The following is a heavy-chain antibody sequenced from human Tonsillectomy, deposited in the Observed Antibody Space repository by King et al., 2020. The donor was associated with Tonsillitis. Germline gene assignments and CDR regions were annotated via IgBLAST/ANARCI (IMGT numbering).Heavy chain of an antibody. Sequence: VQLVESGGGLVQPGGSLKLSCAASGFTFSGSAIHWVRPASWKGLDWVGRIRSKANSYAPAYAASVKGRFTISRDDSKNMAYLQMNSLKTEDTAVYYCTSPSDDILTGYYFDYWGQGTLVTVSS. V-gene: IGHV3-73*02. CDR1: GFTFSGSA. J-gene: IGHJ4*02. CDR2: IRSKANSYAP. D-gene: IGHD3-9*01. CDR3: TSPSDDILTGYYFDY.